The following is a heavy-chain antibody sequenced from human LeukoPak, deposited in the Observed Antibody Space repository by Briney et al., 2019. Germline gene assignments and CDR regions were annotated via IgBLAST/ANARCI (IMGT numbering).Heavy chain of an antibody. CDR2: INHSGST. CDR1: GGSFSGYY. D-gene: IGHD1-26*01. V-gene: IGHV4-34*01. Sequence: SETLSLTCAVYGGSFSGYYWSWIRQPPGKGLEWIGEINHSGSTNYNPSLKSRVTISVDTSKNQFSLKLSSVTAADTAVYYCASPSGSYSPGAFDIWGQGTMVTVSS. CDR3: ASPSGSYSPGAFDI. J-gene: IGHJ3*02.